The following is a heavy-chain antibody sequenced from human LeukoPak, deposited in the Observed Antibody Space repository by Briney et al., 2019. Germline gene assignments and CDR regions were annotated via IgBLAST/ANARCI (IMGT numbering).Heavy chain of an antibody. V-gene: IGHV3-53*01. CDR1: GFTVSSNY. D-gene: IGHD2-2*01. Sequence: PGGSLRLSCAASGFTVSSNYMSWVRQAPGKGLEWVSVIYSGGSTYYADSVKGRFTISRDNSKNPLYLQMNSLTAEDTAVYYCARVGVVPAAIPDGFDIWGQGTMVTVSS. CDR3: ARVGVVPAAIPDGFDI. CDR2: IYSGGST. J-gene: IGHJ3*02.